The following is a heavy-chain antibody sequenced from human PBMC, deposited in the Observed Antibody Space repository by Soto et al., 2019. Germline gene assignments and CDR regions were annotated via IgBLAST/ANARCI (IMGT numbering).Heavy chain of an antibody. Sequence: QVQLVQSGAEVKKPGSSVKVSCKASGGTFSSYTISWVRQAPGQGLEWMGRIIPILGIANYAQKFQGRVTITADKSTSTAYMELSSLRSEDTAVYYCARDVDLGDYYYHGMDVWGQGTTVTVSS. J-gene: IGHJ6*02. V-gene: IGHV1-69*08. CDR3: ARDVDLGDYYYHGMDV. D-gene: IGHD3-16*01. CDR1: GGTFSSYT. CDR2: IIPILGIA.